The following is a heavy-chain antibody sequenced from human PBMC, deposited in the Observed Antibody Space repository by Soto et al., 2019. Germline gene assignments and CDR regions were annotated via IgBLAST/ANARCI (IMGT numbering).Heavy chain of an antibody. CDR2: ISGSSSYI. J-gene: IGHJ3*02. V-gene: IGHV3-21*01. Sequence: EVQLVESGGGLVKPGGSLRLSCAASGFTFSSHNMNWVGQAPGKRLEWVSCISGSSSYIFYADSVKGRFTISRDNAKNSLYLQMISLRFEDTAVYYCARTDYGDYVRGAFDIWGQGTMVTVSS. CDR1: GFTFSSHN. D-gene: IGHD4-17*01. CDR3: ARTDYGDYVRGAFDI.